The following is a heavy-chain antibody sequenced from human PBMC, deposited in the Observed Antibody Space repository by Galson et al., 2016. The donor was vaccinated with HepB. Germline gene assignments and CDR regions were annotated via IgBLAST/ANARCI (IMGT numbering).Heavy chain of an antibody. D-gene: IGHD3-16*02. CDR2: ISSSSIYI. V-gene: IGHV3-21*01. CDR3: ARDQRNIFRYNYYIHV. Sequence: SLRLSCAASGFTFSSYSMIWVRQAPGKGLEWVSSISSSSIYIYYADSVTGRFTISRDNAKNSRYLQMNCLRPEDTAVYYCARDQRNIFRYNYYIHVWGKGTTVTVSS. CDR1: GFTFSSYS. J-gene: IGHJ6*03.